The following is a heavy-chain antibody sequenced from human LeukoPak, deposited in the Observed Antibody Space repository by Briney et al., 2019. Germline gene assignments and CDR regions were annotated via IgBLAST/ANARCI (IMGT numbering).Heavy chain of an antibody. CDR2: IIPIFGTA. CDR1: GGTFSSYA. D-gene: IGHD2-15*01. Sequence: SVKVSCKASGGTFSSYAISWVRQAPGQGLEWMGGIIPIFGTANYAQKFQGRVTITTDESTSTAYMELSSLRSEDTAVYYCATYCSGGSCYDSDYWGQGTLVTVSS. V-gene: IGHV1-69*05. J-gene: IGHJ4*02. CDR3: ATYCSGGSCYDSDY.